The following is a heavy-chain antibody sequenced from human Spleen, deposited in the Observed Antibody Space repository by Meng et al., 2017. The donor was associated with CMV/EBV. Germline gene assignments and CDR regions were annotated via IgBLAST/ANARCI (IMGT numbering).Heavy chain of an antibody. V-gene: IGHV3-23*01. CDR1: FTFSSYA. Sequence: FTFSSYAMSWVGQAPGKGLEWVSAISGSGGSTYYADSVKGRFTISRDNSKNTLYLQMNSLRAEDTAVYYCAKVTVVPAAPQGRWFDPWGQGTLVTVSS. J-gene: IGHJ5*02. CDR3: AKVTVVPAAPQGRWFDP. D-gene: IGHD2-2*01. CDR2: ISGSGGST.